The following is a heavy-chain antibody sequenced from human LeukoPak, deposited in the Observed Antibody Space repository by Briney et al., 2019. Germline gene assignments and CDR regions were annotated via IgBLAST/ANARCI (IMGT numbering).Heavy chain of an antibody. V-gene: IGHV1-18*01. CDR2: ISAYNGNT. Sequence: ASVKVSCKASGYTFTSYGISWVRQAPGQGLEWMGWISAYNGNTNYAQKPQGRVTMTTDTSTSTAYMELRSLRSDDTAVYYCARGTGRQLLGYCSSTSCYPDAFDIWGQGTMVTVSS. CDR3: ARGTGRQLLGYCSSTSCYPDAFDI. J-gene: IGHJ3*02. D-gene: IGHD2-2*01. CDR1: GYTFTSYG.